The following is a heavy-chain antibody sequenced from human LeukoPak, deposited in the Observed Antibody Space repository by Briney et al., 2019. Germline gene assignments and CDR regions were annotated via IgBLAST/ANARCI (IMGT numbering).Heavy chain of an antibody. J-gene: IGHJ4*02. D-gene: IGHD3-10*01. CDR1: GGSISYTSYY. CDR2: IYYSGNT. V-gene: IGHV4-39*01. Sequence: SETLSLTCTVSGGSISYTSYYWGWVRQSPEKGLEWIGSIYYSGNTYYSPSLKSRVTISVDTSKNQFSLKLSSVTAADTAVYYCARLKSVLLWFGELLSYYFDYWGQGTLVTVSS. CDR3: ARLKSVLLWFGELLSYYFDY.